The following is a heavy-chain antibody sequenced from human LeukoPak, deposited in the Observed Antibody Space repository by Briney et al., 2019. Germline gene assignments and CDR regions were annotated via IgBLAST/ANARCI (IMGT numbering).Heavy chain of an antibody. CDR2: INHSGGT. V-gene: IGHV4-34*01. D-gene: IGHD5-18*01. J-gene: IGHJ6*03. CDR3: AIQEVPRYGFYYYYYMDV. CDR1: GGSFSGYY. Sequence: PSETLSLTCAVYGGSFSGYYWSWIRQPPGKGLEWIGEINHSGGTNYNPSLKSRVTISVDTSKNQFSLKLSSVTAADTAVYYCAIQEVPRYGFYYYYYMDVWGKGTTVTISS.